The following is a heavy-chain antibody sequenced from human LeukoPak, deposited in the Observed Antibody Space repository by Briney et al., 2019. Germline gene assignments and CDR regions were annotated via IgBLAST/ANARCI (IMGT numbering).Heavy chain of an antibody. CDR2: IYYSGST. D-gene: IGHD2-8*01. V-gene: IGHV4-59*12. Sequence: SETLSLTCSVSVAYISWYYWSWIRQPPGKGLEWIGHIYYSGSTNYNPSLKSRVTISVDTSKSQFSLKLSVVTAADTAVHYCARGPLIYYYYMDVWGKGTTVTVSS. J-gene: IGHJ6*03. CDR3: ARGPLIYYYYMDV. CDR1: VAYISWYY.